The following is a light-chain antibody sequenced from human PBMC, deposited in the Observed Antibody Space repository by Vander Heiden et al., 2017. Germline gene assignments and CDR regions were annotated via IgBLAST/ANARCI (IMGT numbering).Light chain of an antibody. CDR3: HVWDITRRGV. CDR2: RDS. J-gene: IGLJ2*01. CDR1: NIGTKN. V-gene: IGLV3-9*01. Sequence: SFALTQPLSVSVALGQTARITSGGNNIGTKNVHWYQQKPGQAPVLVIYRDSNRPSGIPERFSGSNSGNTATLTISRAQAGDEADYYCHVWDITRRGVFGGGTKVTVL.